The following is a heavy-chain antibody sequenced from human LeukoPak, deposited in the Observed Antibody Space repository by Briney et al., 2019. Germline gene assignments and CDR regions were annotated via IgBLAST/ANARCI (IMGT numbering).Heavy chain of an antibody. CDR2: IDHSGST. CDR3: ARVTGGHYYYMDV. CDR1: GGSISSGGYY. Sequence: SETLSLTCTVSGGSISSGGYYWIWLRQPPGKGLEWIGYIDHSGSTYYNPSLKSRVTMSVDTSKNQFSLKLSSVTAADTAVYYCARVTGGHYYYMDVWGKGTTVTVSS. D-gene: IGHD7-27*01. J-gene: IGHJ6*03. V-gene: IGHV4-30-2*01.